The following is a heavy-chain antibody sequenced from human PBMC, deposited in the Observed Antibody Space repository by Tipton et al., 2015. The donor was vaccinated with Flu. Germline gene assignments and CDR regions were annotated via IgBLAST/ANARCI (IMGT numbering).Heavy chain of an antibody. CDR3: ARQGTSWNYARYNWFDP. D-gene: IGHD1-7*01. V-gene: IGHV4-39*01. Sequence: TLSLTCTVSGGSISSSSYYWGWIRQPPGKGLEWIGSIYYSGSTYYNPSLKSRVTISVDTSKNQFSLKLSSMTAADTAVYYCARQGTSWNYARYNWFDPWGQGTLVTVSS. CDR1: GGSISSSSYY. J-gene: IGHJ5*02. CDR2: IYYSGST.